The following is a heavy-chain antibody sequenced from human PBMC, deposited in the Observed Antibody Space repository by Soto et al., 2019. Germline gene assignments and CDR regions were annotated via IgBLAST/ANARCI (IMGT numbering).Heavy chain of an antibody. V-gene: IGHV4-39*01. CDR1: GGSISSSSYY. J-gene: IGHJ4*02. D-gene: IGHD3-10*01. Sequence: KTSETLSLTCTVSGGSISSSSYYWGWIRQPPGKGLEWIGSIYYSGSTYYNPSLKSRVTISVDTSKNQFSLKLSSVTAADTAVYYCARRFGERYYWGQGTLVTVSS. CDR3: ARRFGERYY. CDR2: IYYSGST.